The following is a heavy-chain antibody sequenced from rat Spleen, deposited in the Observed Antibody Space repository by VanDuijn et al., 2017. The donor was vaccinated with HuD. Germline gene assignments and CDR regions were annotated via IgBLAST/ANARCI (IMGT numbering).Heavy chain of an antibody. CDR1: GFTFSDYN. D-gene: IGHD4-6*01. CDR3: ARGTYFRH. J-gene: IGHJ2*01. V-gene: IGHV5-7*01. Sequence: EVQLVESGGGLVQPGRSLKLSCAASGFTFSDYNVAWVRQAPKKGLGWVATINYDGRSTFYRDSVRDRFTISRDNGKNTLYLQIDSLKSEDTATYYCARGTYFRHWGQGVMVTVSS. CDR2: INYDGRST.